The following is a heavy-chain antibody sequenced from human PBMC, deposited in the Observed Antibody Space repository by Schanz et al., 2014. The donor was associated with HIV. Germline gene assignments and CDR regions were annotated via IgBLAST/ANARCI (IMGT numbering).Heavy chain of an antibody. J-gene: IGHJ3*02. V-gene: IGHV1-69*12. D-gene: IGHD5-18*01. CDR2: IIPIFGTA. CDR3: ASGRFDTVIWWGDAFLI. CDR1: GGTFTNYA. Sequence: QVQLVQSGAEVKKPGSSVMVSCKTSGGTFTNYAISWVRQAPGQGLQWMGGIIPIFGTANYAQKFQGRVTITADESTNTAYMELSSLRSEDTAVYYCASGRFDTVIWWGDAFLIWGRGTMVTVSS.